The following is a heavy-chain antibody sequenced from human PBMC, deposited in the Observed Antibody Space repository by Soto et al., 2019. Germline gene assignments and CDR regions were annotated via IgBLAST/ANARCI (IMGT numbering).Heavy chain of an antibody. D-gene: IGHD2-2*01. CDR1: GGSFSGYY. CDR2: INHSGST. V-gene: IGHV4-34*01. CDR3: ARSSPGYCSSTSCYAYYYYYYMDV. J-gene: IGHJ6*03. Sequence: SETLSLTCAVYGGSFSGYYWSWIRQPPGKGLEWIGEINHSGSTNYNPSLKSRVTISVDTSKNQFSLKLSSVTAADTAVYYSARSSPGYCSSTSCYAYYYYYYMDVWGKGTTVTVSS.